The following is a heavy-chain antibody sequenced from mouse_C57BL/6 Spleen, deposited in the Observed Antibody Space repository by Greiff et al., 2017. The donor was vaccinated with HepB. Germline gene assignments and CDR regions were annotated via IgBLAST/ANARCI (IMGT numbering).Heavy chain of an antibody. CDR2: IDPETGGT. CDR1: GYTFTDYE. Sequence: VQLQQSGAELVRPGASVTLSCKASGYTFTDYEMHWVKQTPVHGLEWIGAIDPETGGTAYNQKFKGKAILTADKSSSTAYMELRSLTSEDSAVYYCTREDSREYYLDYWGQGTTRTVSS. D-gene: IGHD3-2*01. CDR3: TREDSREYYLDY. J-gene: IGHJ2*01. V-gene: IGHV1-15*01.